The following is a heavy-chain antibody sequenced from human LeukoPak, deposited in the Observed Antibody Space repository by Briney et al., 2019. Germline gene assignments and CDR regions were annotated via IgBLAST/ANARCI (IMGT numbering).Heavy chain of an antibody. CDR2: VRYDGSNQ. D-gene: IGHD2-8*01. V-gene: IGHV3-30*02. CDR3: AQGGGYCTNGICYRRNYNYYMDV. J-gene: IGHJ6*03. Sequence: GGSLRLSCAASGFTFSDYGMHRLRQAPGKGLECVAFVRYDGSNQYYADSVKGRFTISRDNSKNTLSLQMNSLRAEETAVYYCAQGGGYCTNGICYRRNYNYYMDVWGKGTTVTVSS. CDR1: GFTFSDYG.